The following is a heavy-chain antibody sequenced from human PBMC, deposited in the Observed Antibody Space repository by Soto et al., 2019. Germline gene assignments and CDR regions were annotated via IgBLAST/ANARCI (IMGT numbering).Heavy chain of an antibody. D-gene: IGHD2-15*01. CDR1: GFTFSDYY. CDR3: ARDGVVAATPGLFYYYGMDV. Sequence: GGSLRLSCAASGFTFSDYYMSWIRQAPGKGLEWVSYISSSSSYTNYADSVKGRFTISRDNAKNSLYLQMNSLRAEDTAVYYCARDGVVAATPGLFYYYGMDVWGQGTTVTVSS. CDR2: ISSSSSYT. V-gene: IGHV3-11*05. J-gene: IGHJ6*02.